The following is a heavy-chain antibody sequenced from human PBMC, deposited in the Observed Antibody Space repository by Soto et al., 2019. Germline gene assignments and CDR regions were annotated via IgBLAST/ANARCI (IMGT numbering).Heavy chain of an antibody. CDR3: ARGPLYDFWSGSTAYYYGMDV. D-gene: IGHD3-3*01. V-gene: IGHV1-3*01. CDR2: INAGNGNT. CDR1: GYTFASYA. Sequence: ASVKVSCKASGYTFASYAMHWVRQAPGQRLEWMGWINAGNGNTKYSQKFQGRVTITRDTSASTAYMELSSLRSEDTAVYYCARGPLYDFWSGSTAYYYGMDVWGQGTTVTVSS. J-gene: IGHJ6*02.